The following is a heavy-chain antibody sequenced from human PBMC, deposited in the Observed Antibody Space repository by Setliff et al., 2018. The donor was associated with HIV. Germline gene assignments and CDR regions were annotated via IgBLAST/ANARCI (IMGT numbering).Heavy chain of an antibody. J-gene: IGHJ5*02. CDR3: TRPLYSGSYDTNWFDP. Sequence: GGSLRLSCAASGFTFSSYAMSWVRQAPGKGLEWVSAISGDGGRTYFAGPVEGRFSTSRDNSKDTLDLQMNSLRVDDTAVYYCTRPLYSGSYDTNWFDPWGQGTLVTVSS. CDR2: ISGDGGRT. CDR1: GFTFSSYA. D-gene: IGHD1-26*01. V-gene: IGHV3-23*01.